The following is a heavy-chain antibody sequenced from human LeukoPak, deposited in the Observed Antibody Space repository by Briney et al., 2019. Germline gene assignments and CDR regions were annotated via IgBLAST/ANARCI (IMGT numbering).Heavy chain of an antibody. CDR1: GGSISSYY. D-gene: IGHD6-19*01. Sequence: SETLSLTCTVSGGSISSYYWSWIRQPPGKGLEWIGSIYYSGSTNYNPSLKSRVTISVDTSKNQFSLKLSSVTAADTAVYYCARDKKQWLAYSSSVFDYWGQGTLVTVSS. J-gene: IGHJ4*02. CDR2: IYYSGST. CDR3: ARDKKQWLAYSSSVFDY. V-gene: IGHV4-59*12.